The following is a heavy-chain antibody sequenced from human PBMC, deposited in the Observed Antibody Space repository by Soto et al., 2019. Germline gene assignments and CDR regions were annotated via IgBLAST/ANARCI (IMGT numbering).Heavy chain of an antibody. V-gene: IGHV1-24*01. CDR3: AMGDYSNNPYYYYGMDV. D-gene: IGHD4-4*01. Sequence: ASVKVSCKFSGYTLTELSMHWVRQAPGKGLEWMGGFDPEDGETIYAQKFQGRVTMTEDTSTDTAYMELSSLRSEDTAVYYCAMGDYSNNPYYYYGMDVWGQGTTVTVSS. J-gene: IGHJ6*02. CDR1: GYTLTELS. CDR2: FDPEDGET.